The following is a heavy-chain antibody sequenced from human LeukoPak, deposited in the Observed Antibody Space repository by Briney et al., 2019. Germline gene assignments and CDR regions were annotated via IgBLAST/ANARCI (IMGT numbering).Heavy chain of an antibody. CDR1: GYTFTGYF. D-gene: IGHD3-3*01. Sequence: GASVKVSCKASGYTFTGYFVHWVRQAPGQGLEWMGRINPNIGGTNYAQKFQGRVTMTSDTFISTAYMELSRLRSDDTAVYYCARDRSPDFWSGDYRDAFDIWGQGTMVTVSS. CDR3: ARDRSPDFWSGDYRDAFDI. J-gene: IGHJ3*02. V-gene: IGHV1-2*06. CDR2: INPNIGGT.